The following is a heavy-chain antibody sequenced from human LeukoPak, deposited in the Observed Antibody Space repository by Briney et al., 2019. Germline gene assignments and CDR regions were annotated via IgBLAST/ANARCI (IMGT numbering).Heavy chain of an antibody. D-gene: IGHD5-24*01. CDR2: IKQDGSEK. V-gene: IGHV3-7*01. J-gene: IGHJ5*02. CDR3: ARAALAVDGYNLGT. Sequence: GGSLRLSCAASGFTFSSYWMSWVRQAPGKGLEWVANIKQDGSEKYYVDSVKGRFTISRDNAKNTVYLQMNSLRVEDTAVYYCARAALAVDGYNLGTWGQGTLVTVSS. CDR1: GFTFSSYW.